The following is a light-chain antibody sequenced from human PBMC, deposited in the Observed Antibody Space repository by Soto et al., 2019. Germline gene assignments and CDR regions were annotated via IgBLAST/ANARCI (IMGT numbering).Light chain of an antibody. CDR2: DVS. Sequence: QSALTQPASVSGSPGQSITISCTGTSSDIGTYNYVSWYQQHPGQAPKLMIYDVSNRPSGVSDRFSGSKSGNTASLTISGRQAEDEADYYCYSCSRSSGTRYVFGTGTKVTVL. CDR3: YSCSRSSGTRYV. CDR1: SSDIGTYNY. V-gene: IGLV2-14*03. J-gene: IGLJ1*01.